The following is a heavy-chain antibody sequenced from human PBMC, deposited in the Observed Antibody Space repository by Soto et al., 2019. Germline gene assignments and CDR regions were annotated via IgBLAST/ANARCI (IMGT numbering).Heavy chain of an antibody. Sequence: SETLSLTCAVYGGSFSGYYWSWIRQPPGKGLEWIGEINHSGSTNYNPSLKSRVTISVDTSKNQFSLKLSSVTAADTAVYYCARGLRSNYYDSSRYYRLYFDYWGQAPLVTVSS. CDR2: INHSGST. D-gene: IGHD3-22*01. CDR1: GGSFSGYY. V-gene: IGHV4-34*01. CDR3: ARGLRSNYYDSSRYYRLYFDY. J-gene: IGHJ4*02.